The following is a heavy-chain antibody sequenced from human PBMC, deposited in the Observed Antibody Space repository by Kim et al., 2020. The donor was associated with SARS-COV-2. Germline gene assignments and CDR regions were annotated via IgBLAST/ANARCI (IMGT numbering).Heavy chain of an antibody. D-gene: IGHD5-18*01. V-gene: IGHV3-30*18. CDR3: AKDGQLWAPYYFDY. Sequence: GGSLRLSCAASGFTFSSYGMHWVRQAPGKGLEWVAVISYDGSNKYYADSVKGRFTISRDNSKNTLYLQMNSLRAEDTAVYYCAKDGQLWAPYYFDYWGQGTLVTVSS. CDR1: GFTFSSYG. J-gene: IGHJ4*02. CDR2: ISYDGSNK.